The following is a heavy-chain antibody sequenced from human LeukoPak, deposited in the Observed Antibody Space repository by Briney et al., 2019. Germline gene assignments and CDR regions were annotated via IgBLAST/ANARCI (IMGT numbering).Heavy chain of an antibody. V-gene: IGHV1-69*05. J-gene: IGHJ5*02. CDR2: IIPIFGTA. CDR1: GGTFSSYA. Sequence: SVKVSCKASGGTFSSYAISWVRQAPGQGLEWMGGIIPIFGTANYAQKFQGRVTITTDESTSTAYMELSSLRSEDTAVYYCARNRPARALRYFDWPGGWFDPWGQGTLVTVSS. CDR3: ARNRPARALRYFDWPGGWFDP. D-gene: IGHD3-9*01.